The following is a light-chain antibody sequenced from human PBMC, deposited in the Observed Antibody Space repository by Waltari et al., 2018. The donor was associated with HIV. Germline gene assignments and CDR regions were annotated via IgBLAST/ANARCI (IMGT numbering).Light chain of an antibody. CDR2: NAD. CDR1: TGPVTSGFF. J-gene: IGLJ2*01. CDR3: LLYYSGSWL. Sequence: QTVVTQQPSLTVSPGGPVHPTCASSTGPVTSGFFHNWFQQKPGQTPRALIYNADIKHSWTPARFSGSLLGGKAALSLSDVQPEDEADYYCLLYYSGSWLFGGGTRLTVL. V-gene: IGLV7-43*01.